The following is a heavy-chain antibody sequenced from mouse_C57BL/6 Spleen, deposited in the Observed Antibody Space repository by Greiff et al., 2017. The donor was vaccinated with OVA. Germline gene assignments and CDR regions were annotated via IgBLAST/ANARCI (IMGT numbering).Heavy chain of an antibody. CDR3: ARQLDFDV. Sequence: EVKLMESGPELVKPGASVKMSCKASGYTFTDYNMHWVKQSHGKSLEWIGYINPNNGGTSYNQKVKGKATLTVNKSSSTAYMELRSLTSEDSAVYYCARQLDFDVWGTGTTVTVSS. D-gene: IGHD4-1*02. V-gene: IGHV1-22*01. CDR1: GYTFTDYN. J-gene: IGHJ1*03. CDR2: INPNNGGT.